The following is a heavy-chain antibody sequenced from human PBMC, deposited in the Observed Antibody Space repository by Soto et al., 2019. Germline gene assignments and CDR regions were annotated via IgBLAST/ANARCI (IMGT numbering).Heavy chain of an antibody. J-gene: IGHJ6*03. D-gene: IGHD6-13*01. CDR1: GFTFSSYA. CDR2: ISGSGGST. Sequence: GGSLRLSCAASGFTFSSYAMSWVRQAPGKGLEWVSAISGSGGSTYYADSVKGRFTISRDNSKNTLYLQMNSLRAEDTAVYYCAGPSSTPPMGYYYYYMDVWGKGTTVTVSS. V-gene: IGHV3-23*01. CDR3: AGPSSTPPMGYYYYYMDV.